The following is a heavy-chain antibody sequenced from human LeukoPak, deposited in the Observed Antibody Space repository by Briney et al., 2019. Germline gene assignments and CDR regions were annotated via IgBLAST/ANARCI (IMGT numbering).Heavy chain of an antibody. CDR3: ASGGSLSSSWDYYYYYMDV. CDR2: INPNSGGT. V-gene: IGHV1-2*02. J-gene: IGHJ6*03. CDR1: GYTFTGYY. Sequence: GASVKVSCKASGYTFTGYYMHWVRQAPGQGLEWMGWINPNSGGTNYAQKFQGRVTMTRDTSISTAYMELSRLRSDDTAVYYCASGGSLSSSWDYYYYYMDVWGKGTTVTVSS. D-gene: IGHD6-13*01.